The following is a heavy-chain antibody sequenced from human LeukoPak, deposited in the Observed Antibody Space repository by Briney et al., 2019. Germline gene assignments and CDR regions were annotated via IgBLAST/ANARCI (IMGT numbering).Heavy chain of an antibody. CDR3: AKVWNKWNYFDY. Sequence: GGSLRLSCAASGFAFSSYAMSWVRHAPGKGLEWVSGISGSAGATYYADSLKGRFTISRDNSKKTVYLQMNSLRGDDTAIYYCAKVWNKWNYFDYWGQGALVTVSA. J-gene: IGHJ4*02. V-gene: IGHV3-23*01. D-gene: IGHD1-1*01. CDR1: GFAFSSYA. CDR2: ISGSAGAT.